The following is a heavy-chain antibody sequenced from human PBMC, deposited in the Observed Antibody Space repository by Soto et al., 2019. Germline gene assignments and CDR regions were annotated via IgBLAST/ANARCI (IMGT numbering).Heavy chain of an antibody. J-gene: IGHJ5*02. CDR1: GGSISSSSYY. Sequence: TLSLTCTVSGGSISSSSYYWGWIRQPPGKGLEWIGSIYHSGTTYYNPSLKSRVTISVDTSKNQFSLKLSSVTAADTAVYYCVRTARQGAVAPHWFDRWGQGTQVTVSS. CDR2: IYHSGTT. CDR3: VRTARQGAVAPHWFDR. D-gene: IGHD2-21*02. V-gene: IGHV4-39*07.